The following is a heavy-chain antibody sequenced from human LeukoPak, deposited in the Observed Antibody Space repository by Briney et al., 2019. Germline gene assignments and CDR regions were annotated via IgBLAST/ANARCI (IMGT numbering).Heavy chain of an antibody. CDR3: ARDSTYYYDSSGPYYFDY. V-gene: IGHV3-9*01. CDR1: GFTFDDFA. Sequence: GGPLRLSCAVSGFTFDDFAMHWVRQAPGKGLEWVSGISWNSGNIAYADSVKGRFTISRDNAKNSLYLEMNSLRAEDTAVYYCARDSTYYYDSSGPYYFDYWGQGTLVTVSS. D-gene: IGHD3-22*01. J-gene: IGHJ4*02. CDR2: ISWNSGNI.